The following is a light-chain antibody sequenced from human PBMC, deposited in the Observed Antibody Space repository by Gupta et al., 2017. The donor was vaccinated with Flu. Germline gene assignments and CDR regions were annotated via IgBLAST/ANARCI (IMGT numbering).Light chain of an antibody. CDR3: QQYNDWPALI. Sequence: EILMTQSPATLSVSPGEGATLSCRASQSVGKNLAWYQQKPGQSPRLLIYGASTRATGIPSTFIGSGSGTEFTLTISSLQSEDFAVYYCQQYNDWPALIFGGGTKVEI. CDR2: GAS. J-gene: IGKJ4*01. CDR1: QSVGKN. V-gene: IGKV3-15*01.